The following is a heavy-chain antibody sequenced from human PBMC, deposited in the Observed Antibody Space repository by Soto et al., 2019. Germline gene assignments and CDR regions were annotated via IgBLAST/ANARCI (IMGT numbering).Heavy chain of an antibody. J-gene: IGHJ4*02. CDR3: ARATFFSSGYYIRGHPPLDY. CDR1: GGSFSGYY. V-gene: IGHV4-34*01. Sequence: SETLSLTCAVYGGSFSGYYWSWIRQPPGKGLEWIGEINHSGSTNYNPALKSRVTISVDTSKNQFSLKLSSVTAADTAVYYCARATFFSSGYYIRGHPPLDYWGQGTLVTVSS. CDR2: INHSGST. D-gene: IGHD3-3*01.